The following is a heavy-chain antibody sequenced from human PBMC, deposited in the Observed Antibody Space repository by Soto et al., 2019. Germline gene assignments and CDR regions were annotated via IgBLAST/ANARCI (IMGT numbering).Heavy chain of an antibody. J-gene: IGHJ2*01. CDR3: FQAEDGIRDQLPVSAFLLNRSSDL. CDR2: INHSGST. D-gene: IGHD6-6*01. V-gene: IGHV4-34*01. Sequence: GKGLEWIGEINHSGSTNYNPSLKRRVTISVDTSKNQFSLKLSSVTAADTAVYFFFQAEDGIRDQLPVSAFLLNRSSDL.